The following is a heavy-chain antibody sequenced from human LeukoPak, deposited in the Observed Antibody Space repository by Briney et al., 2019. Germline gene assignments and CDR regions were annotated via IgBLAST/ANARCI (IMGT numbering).Heavy chain of an antibody. CDR1: GGTFSSYA. D-gene: IGHD3-3*01. Sequence: ASVKVSCKASGGTFSSYAISWVRQAPGQGLEWMGGIIPIFGTANYAQKFQGRVTITADESTSTAYMELSSLRSEDTAVYYCARDNDFWSGYGYYFDYWGQGTLVTVSS. J-gene: IGHJ4*02. CDR2: IIPIFGTA. V-gene: IGHV1-69*13. CDR3: ARDNDFWSGYGYYFDY.